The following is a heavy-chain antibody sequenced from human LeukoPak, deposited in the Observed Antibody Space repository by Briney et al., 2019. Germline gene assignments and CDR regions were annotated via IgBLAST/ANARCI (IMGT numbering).Heavy chain of an antibody. J-gene: IGHJ3*02. CDR3: ARVASHCSGGSCYSFDAFDI. Sequence: ASVKVSCKASVYTFTGYYMHWVRQAPGQGLEWMGWINPNSGCTNYAQKFQGWVTMTRDTSLSRAYMELSRLRSDDTAVYYCARVASHCSGGSCYSFDAFDIWGQGTMATVSS. V-gene: IGHV1-2*04. CDR2: INPNSGCT. CDR1: VYTFTGYY. D-gene: IGHD2-15*01.